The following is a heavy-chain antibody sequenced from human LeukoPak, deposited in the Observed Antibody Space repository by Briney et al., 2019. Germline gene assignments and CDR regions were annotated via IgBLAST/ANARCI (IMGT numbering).Heavy chain of an antibody. V-gene: IGHV3-9*01. CDR1: GFSFNDYA. D-gene: IGHD6-13*01. J-gene: IGHJ4*02. CDR2: ISWNSGNI. CDR3: AREVAAAGSFDY. Sequence: GGSLRLSCAASGFSFNDYAMHWVRLAPGKGLEWVSGISWNSGNIGYADSVKGRFTISRDNAKNSLYLQMNSLRAEDTAVYYCAREVAAAGSFDYWGQGTLVTVSS.